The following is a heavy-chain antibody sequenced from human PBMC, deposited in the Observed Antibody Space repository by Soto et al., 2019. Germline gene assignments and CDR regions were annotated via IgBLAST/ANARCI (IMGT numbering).Heavy chain of an antibody. V-gene: IGHV4-39*02. CDR3: VRDWGEWCFFDL. Sequence: PSETLSLTCTVSGGSISSSSYYWGWIRQSPGKGLEWIVSIYYSGSTYYNPSLKSRVTISVDTSKNQFSLKLSSVTAADTVVYFWVRDWGEWCFFDLWGQGTLVTGS. CDR1: GGSISSSSYY. CDR2: IYYSGST. D-gene: IGHD2-15*01. J-gene: IGHJ4*02.